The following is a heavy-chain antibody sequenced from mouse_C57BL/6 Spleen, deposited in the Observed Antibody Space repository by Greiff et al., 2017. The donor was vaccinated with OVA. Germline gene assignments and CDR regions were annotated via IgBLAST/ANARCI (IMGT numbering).Heavy chain of an antibody. CDR3: ARLTGIGGFYFDY. V-gene: IGHV5-17*01. CDR1: GFTFSDYG. CDR2: ISSGSSTI. Sequence: EVQLVESGGGLVKPGGSLKLSCAASGFTFSDYGMHWVRQAPEKGLEWVAYISSGSSTIYYADTVKGRFTISRDNAKNTLFLQMTSLRSEDTAVYYGARLTGIGGFYFDYWGQGTTLTVSS. J-gene: IGHJ2*01. D-gene: IGHD4-1*01.